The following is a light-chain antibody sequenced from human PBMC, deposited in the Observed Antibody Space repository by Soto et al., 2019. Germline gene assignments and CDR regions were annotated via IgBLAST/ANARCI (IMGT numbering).Light chain of an antibody. J-gene: IGKJ3*01. V-gene: IGKV1-27*01. CDR1: QDIRNF. CDR2: AAS. Sequence: DIQMTQSPTSLSASVGDRVTITCRASQDIRNFVAWYQQKPGKAPKLLIYAASTLQSGVPSRFSDSGSGTDFTLTINSLQPEDVATYSCQKYSSVPVFGPGTKV. CDR3: QKYSSVPV.